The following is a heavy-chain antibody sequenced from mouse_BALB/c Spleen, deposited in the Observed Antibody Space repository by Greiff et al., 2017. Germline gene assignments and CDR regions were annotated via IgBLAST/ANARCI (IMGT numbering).Heavy chain of an antibody. D-gene: IGHD2-9*01. CDR2: INPYYGST. V-gene: IGHV1-39*01. J-gene: IGHJ3*01. Sequence: VQLQQTGPELVKPGASVKISCKASGYSFTDYIMLWVKQSHGKSLEWIGNINPYYGSTSYNLKFKGKATLTVDKSSSTAYMQLNSLTSEDSAVYYCARRAYYGYDGGPPFFAYWGQGTLVTVSA. CDR1: GYSFTDYI. CDR3: ARRAYYGYDGGPPFFAY.